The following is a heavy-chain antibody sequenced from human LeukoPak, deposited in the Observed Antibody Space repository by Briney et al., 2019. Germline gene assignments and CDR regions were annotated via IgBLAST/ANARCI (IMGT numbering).Heavy chain of an antibody. CDR3: ARVESGVPAAAHYFDY. CDR2: INPNSGGT. CDR1: GYTFTGYY. V-gene: IGHV1-2*02. D-gene: IGHD2-2*01. Sequence: ASVKVSCKASGYTFTGYYMHWVRQAPGQGLEWMGWINPNSGGTNYAQKFQGRVTMTRDTSISTAYMELSGLRSDDTAVYYCARVESGVPAAAHYFDYWGQGTLVTVSS. J-gene: IGHJ4*02.